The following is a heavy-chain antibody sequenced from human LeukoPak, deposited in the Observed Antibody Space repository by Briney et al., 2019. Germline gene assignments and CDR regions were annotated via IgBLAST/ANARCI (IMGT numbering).Heavy chain of an antibody. CDR3: ASYMITFGGVIADAFDI. Sequence: SETLSLTCTVSGGSISSGEYYWRWIRQPPGKGLEWIVYIYYSGSTYYNPSLKSRVTISVDTSKNQFSLKLSSVTAADTAVYYCASYMITFGGVIADAFDIWGQGTMVTVSS. V-gene: IGHV4-30-4*08. CDR1: GGSISSGEYY. D-gene: IGHD3-16*02. CDR2: IYYSGST. J-gene: IGHJ3*02.